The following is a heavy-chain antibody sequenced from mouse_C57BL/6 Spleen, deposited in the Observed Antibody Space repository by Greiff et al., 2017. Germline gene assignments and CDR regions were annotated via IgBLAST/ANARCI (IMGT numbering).Heavy chain of an antibody. D-gene: IGHD1-1*01. Sequence: VQLQQSGAELARPGASVKMSCKASGYTFTSYTMHWVKQRPGQGLEWIGYINPSSGYTKYNQKFKDKATLTADKSSSTAYMQLSSLTSEYSAFYYCARCYYGSSLWYFDVWGTGTTVTVSS. CDR1: GYTFTSYT. V-gene: IGHV1-4*01. CDR2: INPSSGYT. J-gene: IGHJ1*03. CDR3: ARCYYGSSLWYFDV.